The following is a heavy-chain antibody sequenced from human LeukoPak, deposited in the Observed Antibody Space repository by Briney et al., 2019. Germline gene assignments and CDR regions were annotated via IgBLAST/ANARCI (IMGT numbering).Heavy chain of an antibody. D-gene: IGHD6-6*01. CDR3: ARLPPYSSSAYYFDY. Sequence: TETLSLTCAVSGYSISSGYYWGWIRQPPGKGLEWIGNIYHSGSTYYNPSLKSRVTISVDTSKNQFSLKLSSVTAADTAVYYCARLPPYSSSAYYFDYWGQGTLVTVSS. J-gene: IGHJ4*02. CDR2: IYHSGST. V-gene: IGHV4-38-2*01. CDR1: GYSISSGYY.